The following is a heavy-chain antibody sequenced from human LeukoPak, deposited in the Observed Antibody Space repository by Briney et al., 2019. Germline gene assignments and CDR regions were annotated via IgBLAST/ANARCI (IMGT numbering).Heavy chain of an antibody. D-gene: IGHD3-10*01. CDR1: GGSISSHF. V-gene: IGHV4-59*08. CDR2: IYHSGGT. J-gene: IGHJ4*02. CDR3: ARVWYYYGSGSYPNYFDY. Sequence: SETLSLTCTVSGGSISSHFWSWIRQPPGKGLEWIGYIYHSGGTNYNPSLKSRVTISVDTSKTQFSLKLSSVTAADTAVYYCARVWYYYGSGSYPNYFDYWGQGTLVTVSS.